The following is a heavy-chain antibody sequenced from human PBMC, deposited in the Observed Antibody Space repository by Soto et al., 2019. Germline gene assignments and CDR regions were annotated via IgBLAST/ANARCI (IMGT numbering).Heavy chain of an antibody. CDR1: GLILSDVW. CDR2: IKTKPDDGTI. J-gene: IGHJ4*02. Sequence: GGSLRLSCAASGLILSDVWMTWVRQAPGKGLEWVGRIKTKPDDGTIDYAAPVRGRFTISRDDSKNTLYLQMTSLTPDDTGVYYCTTSNLGVDFWGPGTLVTVSS. V-gene: IGHV3-15*01. D-gene: IGHD1-1*01. CDR3: TTSNLGVDF.